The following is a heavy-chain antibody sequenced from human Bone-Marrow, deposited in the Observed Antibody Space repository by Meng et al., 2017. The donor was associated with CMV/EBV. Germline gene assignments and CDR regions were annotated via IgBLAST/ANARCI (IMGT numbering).Heavy chain of an antibody. CDR2: INQHGSEN. V-gene: IGHV3-7*01. CDR1: GFAFSNYW. Sequence: GESLKISCAASGFAFSNYWMTWIRQAPGKGLEWVGNINQHGSENQYVDSVRGRFTISRDNARNSVYLQMNTLRAEDTAVYYCATTYYYDDTDYPSGQGTPVTVSS. D-gene: IGHD3-22*01. CDR3: ATTYYYDDTDYP. J-gene: IGHJ5*02.